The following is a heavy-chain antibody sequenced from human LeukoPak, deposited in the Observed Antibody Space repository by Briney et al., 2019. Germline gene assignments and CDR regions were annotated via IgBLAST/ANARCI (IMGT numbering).Heavy chain of an antibody. CDR3: ARSHIVVVPAGRGSRYFYMDV. D-gene: IGHD2-2*01. Sequence: PSETLSLTCTVSGYSMRSGYYWGWIRLAPGKGLEWIGSIYHSGSTYYSLSLRRRVIMSVDTSKNQFSLKVNSVTAADTAIYYCARSHIVVVPAGRGSRYFYMDVWGRGTTVAVSS. J-gene: IGHJ6*03. CDR1: GYSMRSGYY. V-gene: IGHV4-38-2*02. CDR2: IYHSGST.